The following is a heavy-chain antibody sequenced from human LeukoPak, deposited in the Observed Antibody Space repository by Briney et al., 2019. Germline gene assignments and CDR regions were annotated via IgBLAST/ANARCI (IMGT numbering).Heavy chain of an antibody. CDR1: GFTFSDYY. CDR2: ISGSGGST. CDR3: AKTRIAVAGPYYFDY. D-gene: IGHD6-19*01. J-gene: IGHJ4*02. Sequence: PGGSLRLSCAASGFTFSDYYMSWVRQAPGKGLEWVSAISGSGGSTYYADSVKGRFTISRDNSKNTLYLQMNSLRAEDTAVYYCAKTRIAVAGPYYFDYWGQGTLVTVSS. V-gene: IGHV3-23*01.